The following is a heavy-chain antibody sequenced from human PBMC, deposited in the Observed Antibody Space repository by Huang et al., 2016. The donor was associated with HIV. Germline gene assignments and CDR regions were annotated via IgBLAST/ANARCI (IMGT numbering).Heavy chain of an antibody. Sequence: EVQLVESGGGLVQPGGSLRLSCAASGFTFSSYDMHWVRQATGKVLEWVSGIGTSGDTNFPGSVKGRFTISRENAKSSLYLQMKSLRAGDTAVYYCARVKNTAMEPDWYFDLWGRGTLVTVSS. CDR1: GFTFSSYD. V-gene: IGHV3-13*01. J-gene: IGHJ2*01. D-gene: IGHD5-18*01. CDR2: IGTSGDT. CDR3: ARVKNTAMEPDWYFDL.